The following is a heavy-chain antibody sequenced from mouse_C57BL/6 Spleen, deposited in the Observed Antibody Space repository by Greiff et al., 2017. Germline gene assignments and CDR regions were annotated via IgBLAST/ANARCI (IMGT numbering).Heavy chain of an antibody. D-gene: IGHD1-1*02. CDR2: IYPGDGDT. Sequence: QVQLQQSGPELVKPGASVKISCKASGYAFSSSWMTWVKQRPGKGLEWIGRIYPGDGDTNYNGKFKGKATLTADKSSSTVYMELSRLTSEDSAVYFCARHEGGSLDYWGQGTTLTVSS. CDR3: ARHEGGSLDY. J-gene: IGHJ2*01. V-gene: IGHV1-82*01. CDR1: GYAFSSSW.